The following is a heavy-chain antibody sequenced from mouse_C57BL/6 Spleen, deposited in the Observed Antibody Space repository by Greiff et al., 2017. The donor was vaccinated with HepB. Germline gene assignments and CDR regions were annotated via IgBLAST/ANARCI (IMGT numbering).Heavy chain of an antibody. V-gene: IGHV1-69*01. D-gene: IGHD2-5*01. CDR2: IDPSDSYT. J-gene: IGHJ3*01. CDR1: GYTFTSYW. Sequence: VQLQQPGAELVMPGASVKLSCKASGYTFTSYWMHWVKQRPGQGLEWIGEIDPSDSYTNYNQKFKGKSTLTVDKSSSTAYMQLSSLTSEDSAVYDCARGGYSNSAWFAYWGQGTLVTVSA. CDR3: ARGGYSNSAWFAY.